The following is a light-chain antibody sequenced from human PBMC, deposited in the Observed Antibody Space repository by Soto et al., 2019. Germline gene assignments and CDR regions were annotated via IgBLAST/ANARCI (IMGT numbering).Light chain of an antibody. J-gene: IGLJ1*01. CDR2: DNN. V-gene: IGLV1-51*01. Sequence: SVLSSPPSVSATPGRTVTISFSGSNSNIGNNYVSWYQQLPGTAPKLLSYDNNNRPSEIPGRFSGSKSGTSATLGITGLQTGDEADYYCGTWDSSLSAGVFGTGTKVTVL. CDR1: NSNIGNNY. CDR3: GTWDSSLSAGV.